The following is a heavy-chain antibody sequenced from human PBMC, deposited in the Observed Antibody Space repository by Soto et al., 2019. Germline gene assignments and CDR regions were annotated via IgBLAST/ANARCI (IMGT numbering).Heavy chain of an antibody. CDR3: ATVSYVGGTDY. J-gene: IGHJ4*02. CDR1: GVSISSFY. V-gene: IGHV4-4*07. Sequence: SSETLSLTCTVSGVSISSFYWSWIRQPAGKGLEWIGRIYSSEIINYNPSLKSRVTMSLDTSKNQFSLKLSSVTAADTAVYFCATVSYVGGTDYWGQGTLVTVSS. D-gene: IGHD5-18*01. CDR2: IYSSEII.